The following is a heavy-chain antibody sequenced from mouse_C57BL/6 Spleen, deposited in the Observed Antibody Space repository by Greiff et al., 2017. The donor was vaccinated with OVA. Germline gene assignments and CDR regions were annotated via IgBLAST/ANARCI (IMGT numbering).Heavy chain of an antibody. Sequence: VKLMESGPELVKPGASVKISCKASGYAFSSSWMNWVKQRPGKGLEWIGRIYPGDGDTNYNGKFKGKATLTADKSSSTAYMQLSSLTSEDSAVYFCARCPHYYGSSYYFDYWGQGTTLTVSS. D-gene: IGHD1-1*01. CDR3: ARCPHYYGSSYYFDY. J-gene: IGHJ2*01. V-gene: IGHV1-82*01. CDR1: GYAFSSSW. CDR2: IYPGDGDT.